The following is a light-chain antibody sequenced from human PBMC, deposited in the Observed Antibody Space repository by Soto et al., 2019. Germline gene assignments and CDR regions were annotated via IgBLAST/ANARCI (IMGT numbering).Light chain of an antibody. V-gene: IGLV2-23*01. CDR2: EGS. CDR1: SSDVGRYNL. J-gene: IGLJ3*02. Sequence: QSALTQPASVSGSPGQSITISCAGTSSDVGRYNLVSWFQQHPGKAPKLMIYEGSKRPSGVSNRFSGSKSGNTASLTISGLQAEDKADYYCCSYAASTTWVFGGGTKLTVL. CDR3: CSYAASTTWV.